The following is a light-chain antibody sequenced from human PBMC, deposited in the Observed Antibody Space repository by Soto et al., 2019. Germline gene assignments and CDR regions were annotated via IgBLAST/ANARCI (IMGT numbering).Light chain of an antibody. J-gene: IGLJ1*01. CDR3: AAWDDSLNGPYV. Sequence: QSALTQPPSASGTPGQRVTISCSGSSSNIGSNTVNWYQQLPGTAPKLLIYSTNQRPSGAPDRSSGSKSGTSASLAIIGLQSEDEADYYCAAWDDSLNGPYVFGTGTNATVL. CDR1: SSNIGSNT. V-gene: IGLV1-44*01. CDR2: STN.